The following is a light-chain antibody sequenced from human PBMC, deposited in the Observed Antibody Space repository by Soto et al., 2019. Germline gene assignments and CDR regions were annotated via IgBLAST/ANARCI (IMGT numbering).Light chain of an antibody. V-gene: IGLV1-44*01. CDR2: SNY. CDR1: SSNIGSNT. Sequence: QCVLTQPPSASGTHLHRVSISCSGSSSNIGSNTVNWYQHLPGTAPKLLIYSNYQRPSGVPDRFSGSKSGTSASLVISGLQSEDEADYYCAAWDDSLNGHYVFGTGTKVTVL. CDR3: AAWDDSLNGHYV. J-gene: IGLJ1*01.